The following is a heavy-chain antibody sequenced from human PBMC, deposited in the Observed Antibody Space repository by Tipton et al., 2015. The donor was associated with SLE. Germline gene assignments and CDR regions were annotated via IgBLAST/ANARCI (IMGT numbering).Heavy chain of an antibody. D-gene: IGHD6-13*01. Sequence: SLRLSCAASGFTFSSYSMNWVRQAPGKGLEWVSSISSSSSYIYYADSVKGRFTISRDNAKNSLYLQMNSLRAEDTAVYYCARALSSSWYYFDYWGQGTLVTVSS. CDR1: GFTFSSYS. J-gene: IGHJ4*02. CDR3: ARALSSSWYYFDY. CDR2: ISSSSSYI. V-gene: IGHV3-21*03.